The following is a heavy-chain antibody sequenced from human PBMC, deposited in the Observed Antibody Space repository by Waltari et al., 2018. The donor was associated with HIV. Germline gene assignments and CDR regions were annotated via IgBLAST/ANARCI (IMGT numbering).Heavy chain of an antibody. J-gene: IGHJ4*02. CDR1: GFTIGDYD. CDR3: SRDNPQWDY. D-gene: IGHD2-8*01. Sequence: EVQLVESGGGLVQPGRSLRVSCTTAGFTIGDYDMGWFRQAAGKGLDSIGFIRSKGSGGTTEYAASVKCRFTISRDNSNSIVFLQMDSLKTEDTAMYYCSRDNPQWDYWGQGTLVTVSS. V-gene: IGHV3-49*03. CDR2: IRSKGSGGTT.